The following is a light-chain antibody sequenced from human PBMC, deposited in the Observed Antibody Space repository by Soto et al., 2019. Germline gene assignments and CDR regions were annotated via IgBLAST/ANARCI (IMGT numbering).Light chain of an antibody. J-gene: IGLJ1*01. CDR2: EVT. V-gene: IGLV2-23*02. CDR1: SSDVGSYDL. Sequence: QSVLTQPASVSGSPGQSITISCTGTSSDVGSYDLVSWYQQHPGKAPRLIIYEVTKRPSGVSNRFSGSKSGSTASLTFSGLQAEDEADYFCCSYAGVSTFVFGTRTKVTVL. CDR3: CSYAGVSTFV.